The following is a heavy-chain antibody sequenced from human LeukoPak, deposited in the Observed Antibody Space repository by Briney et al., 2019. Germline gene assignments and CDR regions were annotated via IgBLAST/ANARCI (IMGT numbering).Heavy chain of an antibody. CDR1: GYTFTSYY. D-gene: IGHD5-18*01. J-gene: IGHJ4*02. CDR3: ARDTRGYSYGYSFDY. CDR2: INPSGGST. Sequence: ASVKVSCKASGYTFTSYYMHWVRQAPGQGLEWMGIINPSGGSTSYAQKFQGRVAMTRDTSTSTVYMELSSLRSEDTAVYYCARDTRGYSYGYSFDYWGQGTLVTVSS. V-gene: IGHV1-46*01.